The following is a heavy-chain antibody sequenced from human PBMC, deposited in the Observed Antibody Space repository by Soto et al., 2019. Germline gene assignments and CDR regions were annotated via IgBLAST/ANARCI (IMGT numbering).Heavy chain of an antibody. D-gene: IGHD2-15*01. J-gene: IGHJ5*02. CDR1: GGTFSRDA. V-gene: IGHV1-69*01. CDR2: IIPMFGTA. CDR3: ARGVVVVAASQLGWFDP. Sequence: QVQLVQSGAEVKKPGSSVKVSCKASGGTFSRDAISWVRQAPGQGLEWMRGIIPMFGTAKYVQKFQGRLTITADESTTTAYMELRSLRSDDTAVNYCARGVVVVAASQLGWFDPWGQGTLVTVSS.